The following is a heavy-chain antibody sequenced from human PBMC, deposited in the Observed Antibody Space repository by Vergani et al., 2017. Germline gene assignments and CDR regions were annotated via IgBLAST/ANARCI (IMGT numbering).Heavy chain of an antibody. CDR1: GYSISSGYY. D-gene: IGHD3-22*01. Sequence: QVQLPESGPGLVKPSETLSLTCAVSGYSISSGYYWGWIRQPPGKGLEWIGSIYHSGSTYYNPSLKSRVPISVDTSKNQFSLKLSSLTAADTAVYYWARDRRYYYDSGGYYFWFDPWGQGTLVTVSS. V-gene: IGHV4-38-2*02. CDR2: IYHSGST. J-gene: IGHJ5*02. CDR3: ARDRRYYYDSGGYYFWFDP.